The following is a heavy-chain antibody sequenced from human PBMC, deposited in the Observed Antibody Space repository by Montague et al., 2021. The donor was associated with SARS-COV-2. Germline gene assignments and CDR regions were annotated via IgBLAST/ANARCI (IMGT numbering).Heavy chain of an antibody. CDR2: IFGSGAGT. V-gene: IGHV3-23*01. CDR1: GFPFNTYT. J-gene: IGHJ2*01. Sequence: SVRLSCLASGFPFNTYTMTWVRQAPGKGLEWVSSIFGSGAGTYYXDSVQGRFTISRDNSKSTLYLQLHGLRAEDTAVYYCAKNGGSGSLVYWYFDLWGRGTPVAVSS. D-gene: IGHD2-8*01. CDR3: AKNGGSGSLVYWYFDL.